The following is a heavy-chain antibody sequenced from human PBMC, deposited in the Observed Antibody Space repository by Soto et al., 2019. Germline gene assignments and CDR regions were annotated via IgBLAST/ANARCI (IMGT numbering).Heavy chain of an antibody. V-gene: IGHV4-59*01. CDR2: IYYSGST. CDR3: ARRYGSAFDI. Sequence: SETLSLTCTVSGGSISSYYWSWIRQPPGKGLEWIGYIYYSGSTNYNPSLKSRVTISVDTSKNQFSLKLSSVTAAETAVYYCARRYGSAFDIWGQGTMVTVSS. J-gene: IGHJ3*02. D-gene: IGHD3-10*01. CDR1: GGSISSYY.